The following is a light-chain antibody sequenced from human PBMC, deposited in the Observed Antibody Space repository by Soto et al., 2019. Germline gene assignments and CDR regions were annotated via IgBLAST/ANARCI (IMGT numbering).Light chain of an antibody. V-gene: IGKV3-20*01. CDR3: QQYGSSPPT. CDR1: QSIVSNY. CDR2: GSS. Sequence: EIVLTQSPGTLSLSPGERATLSCKASQSIVSNYLAWYQRRPGQAPRLPISGSSSRATDIPARFSGSGSGTDFTLTITRLESEDFAVYYCQQYGSSPPTFGQGTKVEFK. J-gene: IGKJ1*01.